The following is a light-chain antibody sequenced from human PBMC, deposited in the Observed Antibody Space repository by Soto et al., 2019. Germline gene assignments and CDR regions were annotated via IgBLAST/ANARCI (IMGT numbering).Light chain of an antibody. V-gene: IGKV1-5*03. Sequence: DIQMTQSPSTLYASVGDRVTITYRASQSINNYLAWYQQKPGKAPKLFNYKESTLERGDPSRFSGSGAGTEFTLSISSLQPDDFATYFCQEYESFPRTFGQETKVEIK. CDR2: KES. CDR3: QEYESFPRT. CDR1: QSINNY. J-gene: IGKJ1*01.